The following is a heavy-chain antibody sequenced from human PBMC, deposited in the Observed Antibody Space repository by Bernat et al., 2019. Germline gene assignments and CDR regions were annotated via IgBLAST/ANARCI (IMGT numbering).Heavy chain of an antibody. Sequence: QVQLVESGGGVVQPGRSLRLSCAASGFTFSTYGMHWVRQAPGKGLEWVSVISYDGSNKYYADSVKGRFTISRDNSKNTLYLQMNSLRAEDTAVYYCAKEASGYSCGYYVGYGGQGTLVPVSS. CDR3: AKEASGYSCGYYVGY. V-gene: IGHV3-30*18. D-gene: IGHD5-18*01. CDR2: ISYDGSNK. CDR1: GFTFSTYG. J-gene: IGHJ4*02.